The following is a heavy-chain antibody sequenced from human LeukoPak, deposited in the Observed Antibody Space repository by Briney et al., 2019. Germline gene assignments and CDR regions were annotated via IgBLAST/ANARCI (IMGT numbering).Heavy chain of an antibody. Sequence: EASVEVSCKASGGTFSSYAISWVRQAPGQGLEWMGGIIPIFGTANYAQKFQGRVTITADESTSTAYMELSSLRSEDTAVYYCARDHDDQSGYYYDSSGDDYWGQGTLVTVSS. J-gene: IGHJ4*02. CDR1: GGTFSSYA. CDR2: IIPIFGTA. D-gene: IGHD3-22*01. V-gene: IGHV1-69*01. CDR3: ARDHDDQSGYYYDSSGDDY.